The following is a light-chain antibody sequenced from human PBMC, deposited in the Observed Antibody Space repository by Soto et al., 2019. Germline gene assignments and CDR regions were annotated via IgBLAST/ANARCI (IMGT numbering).Light chain of an antibody. CDR3: SSYTSSTAYSTTPV. CDR1: SSDVGGYNY. CDR2: EVS. Sequence: QSALTQPASVSGSPGQSITISCTGTSSDVGGYNYVSWYQQHPGKAPKLMIYEVSNRPSGVSNRFSGSKSGNTASLTISGLQAEDEADYYCSSYTSSTAYSTTPVFGGGTKLTVL. V-gene: IGLV2-14*01. J-gene: IGLJ2*01.